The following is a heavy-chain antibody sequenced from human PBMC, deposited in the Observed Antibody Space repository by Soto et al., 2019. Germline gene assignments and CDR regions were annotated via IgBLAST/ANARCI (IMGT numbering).Heavy chain of an antibody. Sequence: SETLSLTCAVYGGSFSGYYWSWIRQPPGKGLEWIGEINHSGSTNYNPSLKSRVTISVDTSKNQFSLKLSSVTAADTAVYYCARVPTAVPAAKPIYYYYGMDVWGQGTTVTVSS. V-gene: IGHV4-34*01. CDR1: GGSFSGYY. J-gene: IGHJ6*02. D-gene: IGHD2-2*02. CDR3: ARVPTAVPAAKPIYYYYGMDV. CDR2: INHSGST.